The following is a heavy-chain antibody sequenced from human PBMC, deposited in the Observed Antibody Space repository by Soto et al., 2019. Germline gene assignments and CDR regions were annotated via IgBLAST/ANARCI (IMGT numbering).Heavy chain of an antibody. Sequence: QVHLVQSGTEVRQPGASVRVSCKASGYTFTDYYLHWVRQAPGQGPEWLGWSNPNTGGTDYAQKCRDWVTMTTDTSINTAYMDLSRRKSHDTAVYYCAKGGHYDSPHYADSWGQGTLVTVSS. CDR2: SNPNTGGT. CDR3: AKGGHYDSPHYADS. CDR1: GYTFTDYY. V-gene: IGHV1-2*04. J-gene: IGHJ4*02. D-gene: IGHD3-22*01.